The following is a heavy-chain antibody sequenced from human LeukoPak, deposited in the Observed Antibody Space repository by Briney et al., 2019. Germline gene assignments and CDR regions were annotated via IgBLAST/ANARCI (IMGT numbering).Heavy chain of an antibody. CDR1: GGSFSGYS. J-gene: IGHJ6*02. CDR3: ARELGATVVNYGMDV. D-gene: IGHD4-23*01. Sequence: SETLSLTCGVYGGSFSGYSWSWICQPPGKGLEWIGEINHSVSTNYNPSLKSRVTISVDTPKNQLSLKLTSVTAADTAVYYCARELGATVVNYGMDVWGQGTTVTVSS. CDR2: INHSVST. V-gene: IGHV4-34*01.